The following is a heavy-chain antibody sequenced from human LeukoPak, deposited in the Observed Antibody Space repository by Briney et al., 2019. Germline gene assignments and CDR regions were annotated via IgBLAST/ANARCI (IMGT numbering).Heavy chain of an antibody. Sequence: PSETLSLTCTVSGGSISSYYWSWIRQPPGKGLEWIGYIYYSGSTYYNPSLKSRVTISVDTSKNQFSLKLSSVTAADTAVYYCARADYGDVWYFDLWGRGTLVTVSS. CDR2: IYYSGST. CDR3: ARADYGDVWYFDL. V-gene: IGHV4-30-4*01. D-gene: IGHD4-17*01. J-gene: IGHJ2*01. CDR1: GGSISSYY.